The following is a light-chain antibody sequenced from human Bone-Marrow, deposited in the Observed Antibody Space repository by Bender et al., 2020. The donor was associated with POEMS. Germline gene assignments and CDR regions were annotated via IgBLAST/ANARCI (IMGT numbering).Light chain of an antibody. CDR2: RNN. CDR1: SSNIGSNY. V-gene: IGLV1-47*01. J-gene: IGLJ3*02. CDR3: VAWDASLNGWV. Sequence: QSVLTQPPSVSGTPGQRVSISCSGSSSNIGSNYVYWYQQLPGTAPKLLIDRNNQRPSGVPDRFSGSKSGNTASLTIAGLQSDDEAIYFCVAWDASLNGWVFGGGTKLTVL.